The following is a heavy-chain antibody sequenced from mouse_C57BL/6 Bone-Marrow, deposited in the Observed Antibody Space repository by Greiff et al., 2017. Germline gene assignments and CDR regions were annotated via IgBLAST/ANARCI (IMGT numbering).Heavy chain of an antibody. CDR1: GFNIKNTY. J-gene: IGHJ2*01. D-gene: IGHD4-1*01. Sequence: EVQGVESVAELVRPGASVKLSCTASGFNIKNTYMHWVKQRPDQGLEWIGRIDPAHGTTKYAPKFQGKATITADTSSNTAYLQLSSLTSEDTAIYYCARRQTGTYYFGYWGQGTTLTVSS. V-gene: IGHV14-3*01. CDR2: IDPAHGTT. CDR3: ARRQTGTYYFGY.